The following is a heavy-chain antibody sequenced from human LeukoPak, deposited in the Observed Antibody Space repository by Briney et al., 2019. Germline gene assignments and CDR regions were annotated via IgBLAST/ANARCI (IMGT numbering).Heavy chain of an antibody. V-gene: IGHV3-30*18. J-gene: IGHJ4*02. CDR1: GFTFSSYG. D-gene: IGHD6-13*01. CDR2: ISYDGSNK. CDR3: AKGRGYTSSWAFDY. Sequence: GGSLRLSCAASGFTFSSYGMHWVRQAPGKGLEWVAVISYDGSNKYYADSVKGRFTISRDNSKNTLYLQMSSLRADDTAVYYCAKGRGYTSSWAFDYWGQGTLVTVSS.